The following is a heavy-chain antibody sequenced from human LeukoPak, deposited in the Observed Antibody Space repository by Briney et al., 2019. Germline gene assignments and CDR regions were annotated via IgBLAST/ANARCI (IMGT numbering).Heavy chain of an antibody. CDR1: GGSISSSSYY. CDR2: IYYSGRT. J-gene: IGHJ5*02. Sequence: SETLSLTCTVSGGSISSSSYYWGWIRLPPGKGLEWIGYIYYSGRTKYNPSLKSRVTISVDSSKNQFSLKLSSVTAADTAVYYCARGWRYDFWSGYLSRMAWFDPWGQGTLVTVSS. CDR3: ARGWRYDFWSGYLSRMAWFDP. D-gene: IGHD3-3*01. V-gene: IGHV4-61*05.